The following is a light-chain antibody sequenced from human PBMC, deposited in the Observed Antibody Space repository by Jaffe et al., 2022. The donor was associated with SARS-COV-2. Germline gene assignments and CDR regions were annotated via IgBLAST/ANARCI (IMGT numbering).Light chain of an antibody. CDR3: QQYYGTPFT. J-gene: IGKJ3*01. CDR1: QNVFYSSNNKNY. Sequence: DIVMTQSPDSLAVSLGEKATINCKSSQNVFYSSNNKNYLSWYQQKPGQPPKLLFYWASTRQSGVPDRFSVSGSGTDFTLTISSLQAEDVAVYYCQQYYGTPFTFGPGTKVSIK. V-gene: IGKV4-1*01. CDR2: WAS.